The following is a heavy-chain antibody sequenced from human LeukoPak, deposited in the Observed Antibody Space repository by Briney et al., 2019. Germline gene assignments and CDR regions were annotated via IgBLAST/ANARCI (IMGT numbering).Heavy chain of an antibody. CDR2: ISSSSSTI. CDR1: GFTFSSYT. D-gene: IGHD2-2*01. J-gene: IGHJ4*02. CDR3: ARDCSSTSCYWDY. Sequence: GGSLRLSCAASGFTFSSYTMNWVPQAPGKGLEWVSYISSSSSTIYYADSVKGRFTISRDNAKNSLYLQMNSLRAEDTAVYYCARDCSSTSCYWDYWGQGTLVTVSS. V-gene: IGHV3-48*04.